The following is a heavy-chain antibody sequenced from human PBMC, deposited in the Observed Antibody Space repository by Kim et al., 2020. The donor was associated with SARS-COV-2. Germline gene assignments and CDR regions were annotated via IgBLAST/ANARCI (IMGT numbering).Heavy chain of an antibody. CDR3: AKSNPTKYGLFAFDI. D-gene: IGHD2-2*01. Sequence: DSVKGRFTISRDNSKNTLYLQMNRLRAEDTAVYYCAKSNPTKYGLFAFDIWGQGTMVTVSS. V-gene: IGHV3-23*01. J-gene: IGHJ3*02.